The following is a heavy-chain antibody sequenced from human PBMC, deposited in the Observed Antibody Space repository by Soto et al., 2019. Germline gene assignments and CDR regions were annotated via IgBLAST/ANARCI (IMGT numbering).Heavy chain of an antibody. D-gene: IGHD2-15*01. CDR1: GGTFSSYT. J-gene: IGHJ6*03. CDR2: IIPILGIA. V-gene: IGHV1-69*02. CDR3: ARGLAATGYYYYYYYMDV. Sequence: VQLVQSGAEVKKPGSSVKVSCKASGGTFSSYTISWVRQAPGQGLEWMGRIIPILGIANYAQKFQGRVTITADKSTSTAYMELSSLRSEDTAVYYCARGLAATGYYYYYYYMDVWGKGTTVTVSS.